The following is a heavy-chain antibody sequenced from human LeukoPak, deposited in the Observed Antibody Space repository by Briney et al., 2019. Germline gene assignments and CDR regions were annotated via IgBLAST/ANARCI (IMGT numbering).Heavy chain of an antibody. D-gene: IGHD4-11*01. J-gene: IGHJ5*02. CDR2: IYYSGST. CDR1: GGSISSYY. V-gene: IGHV4-59*01. Sequence: PSETLSLACTVSGGSISSYYWSWIRQPPGKGLEWIGYIYYSGSTNYNPSLKSRVTISVDTSKNQFSLKLSSVTAADTAVYYCASELDDYSNYDRWFDPWGQGTLVTVSS. CDR3: ASELDDYSNYDRWFDP.